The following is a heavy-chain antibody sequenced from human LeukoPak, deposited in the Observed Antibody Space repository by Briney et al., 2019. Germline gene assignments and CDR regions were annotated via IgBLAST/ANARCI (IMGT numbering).Heavy chain of an antibody. CDR1: GGSFSGYY. CDR2: INHSGST. J-gene: IGHJ6*03. Sequence: SETLSLTCAVYGGSFSGYYWSWIRQPPGKGLEWIGEINHSGSTNYNPSLKSRGTISVDTSKKKFSLKLSSVTAADTAVYYCARSRPDPDYYDSSGYRYYYYYMDVWGKGTTVTVSS. V-gene: IGHV4-34*01. D-gene: IGHD3-22*01. CDR3: ARSRPDPDYYDSSGYRYYYYYMDV.